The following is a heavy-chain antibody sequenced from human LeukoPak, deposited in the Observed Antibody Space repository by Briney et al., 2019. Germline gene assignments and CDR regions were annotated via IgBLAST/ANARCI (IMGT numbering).Heavy chain of an antibody. CDR1: GFTFSSYG. V-gene: IGHV3-33*01. CDR2: IWYDGSNK. D-gene: IGHD5-12*01. J-gene: IGHJ6*02. Sequence: PGGSLRLSCAASGFTFSSYGMHWVRQAPGKGLEWVAVIWYDGSNKYYADSVKGRFTISRDNSKNTLYLQVNSLRAEDTAVYYCARGSGNSGYYDYYYYYGMDVWGQGTTVTVSS. CDR3: ARGSGNSGYYDYYYYYGMDV.